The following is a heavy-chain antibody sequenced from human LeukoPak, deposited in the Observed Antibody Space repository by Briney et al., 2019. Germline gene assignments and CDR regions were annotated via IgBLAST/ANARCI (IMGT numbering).Heavy chain of an antibody. J-gene: IGHJ6*02. D-gene: IGHD6-19*01. CDR3: ASGCSGWRTSYYYYGMDV. V-gene: IGHV1-69*01. CDR1: GGTFSSYA. Sequence: SVKVSCKASGGTFSSYAISWVRQAPGQGLEWMGGIIPIFGTANYAQKFQGRVTITADESTSTAYMELSSLRSEDTAVYYCASGCSGWRTSYYYYGMDVWGQGTTVTVSS. CDR2: IIPIFGTA.